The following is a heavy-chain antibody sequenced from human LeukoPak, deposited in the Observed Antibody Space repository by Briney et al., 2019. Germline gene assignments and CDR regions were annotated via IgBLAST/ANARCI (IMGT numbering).Heavy chain of an antibody. J-gene: IGHJ3*02. CDR2: IYYSGST. D-gene: IGHD5-24*01. CDR3: ASLDRDGYNSAFDI. CDR1: GVSISSGGYY. V-gene: IGHV4-31*03. Sequence: PSETLSLTCTVSGVSISSGGYYWSWIRQHPGKGLEWIGYIYYSGSTYYNPSLKSRVTISVDTSKNQFSLKLSSVTAADTTVYYCASLDRDGYNSAFDIWGQGTMVTVSS.